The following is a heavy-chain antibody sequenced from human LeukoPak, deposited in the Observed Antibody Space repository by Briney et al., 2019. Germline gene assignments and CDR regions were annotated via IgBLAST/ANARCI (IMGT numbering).Heavy chain of an antibody. Sequence: PGGSXRXSXXXSXFAFSGYSLNWVRQAPGKGLEWVSYISGSSSTIYYADSVKGRFTISRDNAKNSLYLQMNSLRAEDTAVYYCARYRSGGSRGFDYWGQGTLVTVSS. J-gene: IGHJ4*02. D-gene: IGHD6-19*01. CDR2: ISGSSSTI. CDR3: ARYRSGGSRGFDY. V-gene: IGHV3-48*01. CDR1: XFAFSGYS.